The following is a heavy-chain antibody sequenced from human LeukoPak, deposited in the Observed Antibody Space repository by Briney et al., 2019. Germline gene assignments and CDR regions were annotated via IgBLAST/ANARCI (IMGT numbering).Heavy chain of an antibody. V-gene: IGHV4-4*02. Sequence: SETLSLTCGVSGGSISNTSWWSWVRQPPGQGLEWIGEISLTGLTHYNPSLESRVTVSLDKSKNQLSLNLTSVTAADAAVYYCSRENGAFSPFGYWGQGTLVTVLS. J-gene: IGHJ4*02. CDR2: ISLTGLT. D-gene: IGHD2-8*01. CDR1: GGSISNTSW. CDR3: SRENGAFSPFGY.